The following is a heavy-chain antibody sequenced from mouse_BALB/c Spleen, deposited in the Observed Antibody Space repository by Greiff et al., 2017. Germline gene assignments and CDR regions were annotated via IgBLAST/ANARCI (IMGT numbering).Heavy chain of an antibody. CDR3: ASATMITVPFAY. CDR1: GFTFSSFG. V-gene: IGHV5-17*02. CDR2: ISSGSSTI. J-gene: IGHJ3*01. D-gene: IGHD2-4*01. Sequence: EVMLVESGGGLVQPGGSRKLSCAASGFTFSSFGMHWVRQAPEKGLEWVAYISSGSSTIYYADTVKGRFTISRDNPKNTLFLQMTSLRSEDTAMYYCASATMITVPFAYWGQGTLVTVSA.